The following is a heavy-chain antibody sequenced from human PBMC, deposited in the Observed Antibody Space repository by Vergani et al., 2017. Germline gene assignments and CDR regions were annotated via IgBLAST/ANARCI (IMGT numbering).Heavy chain of an antibody. D-gene: IGHD1-14*01. J-gene: IGHJ6*03. V-gene: IGHV3-30*18. CDR1: GFTFSSYG. Sequence: QVQLVESGGGVVQPGRSLRLSCAASGFTFSSYGMHWVRQAPGKGLEWVAVISYDGSNKYYADSVKGRFTISRDNSKNTLYLQMNSLRAEDTAVYYCAKVADNHDYYYYMDVWGKGTTVTVSS. CDR3: AKVADNHDYYYYMDV. CDR2: ISYDGSNK.